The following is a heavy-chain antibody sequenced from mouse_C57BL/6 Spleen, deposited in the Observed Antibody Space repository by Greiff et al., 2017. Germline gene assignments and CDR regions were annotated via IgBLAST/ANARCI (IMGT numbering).Heavy chain of an antibody. CDR2: ISYDGSN. J-gene: IGHJ1*03. Sequence: DVKLQESGPGLVKPSQSLSLTCSVTGYSITSGYYWNWIRQFPGNKLEWMGYISYDGSNNYNPSLKNRISITRDTSKNQFFLKLNSVTTEDTATYYCAREAPYYGNYVWYVDVWGTGTTVTVSS. CDR1: GYSITSGYY. V-gene: IGHV3-6*01. D-gene: IGHD2-10*01. CDR3: AREAPYYGNYVWYVDV.